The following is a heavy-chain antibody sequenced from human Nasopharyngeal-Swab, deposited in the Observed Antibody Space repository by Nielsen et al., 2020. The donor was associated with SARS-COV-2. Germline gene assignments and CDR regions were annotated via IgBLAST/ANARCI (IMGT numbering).Heavy chain of an antibody. D-gene: IGHD2-2*01. CDR1: GDSVSSNSAA. Sequence: SQTLSLTCSISGDSVSSNSAAWNWIRQSPSRGLEWLGRTYYRSKWYNDYAVSVKSRITINPDTSKNQFSLQLNSVTPEDTAVYYCAREDIVVVPATTDYYYGMDVWGQGTTVTVSS. CDR3: AREDIVVVPATTDYYYGMDV. J-gene: IGHJ6*02. V-gene: IGHV6-1*01. CDR2: TYYRSKWYN.